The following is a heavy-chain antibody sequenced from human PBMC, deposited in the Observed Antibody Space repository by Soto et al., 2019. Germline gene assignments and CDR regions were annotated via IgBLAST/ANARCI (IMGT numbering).Heavy chain of an antibody. Sequence: SETLSLTCAVSGASISGSYYYWAWLRQSPGKGPEWIGSVFYTGFTSYNPSLESRVSVSVDTSKSQFSLKLSAVTAADTAVYYCATSQRGYNWNYFDHWGQGALVTVS. V-gene: IGHV4-39*01. D-gene: IGHD1-20*01. CDR1: GASISGSYYY. CDR3: ATSQRGYNWNYFDH. CDR2: VFYTGFT. J-gene: IGHJ4*02.